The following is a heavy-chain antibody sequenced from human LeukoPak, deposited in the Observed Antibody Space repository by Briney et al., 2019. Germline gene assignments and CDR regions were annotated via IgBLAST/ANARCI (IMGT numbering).Heavy chain of an antibody. Sequence: SETLSLTCTVSGGSVSNNNFYWGWIRPSPGKGLEWIGIIYYSGITYYNPSLKSRVIMAVDTSKDQFSLQLNSVSAADTAVYYCARLWSSFDGFDIWGQGTMVTVSS. CDR2: IYYSGIT. V-gene: IGHV4-39*01. CDR1: GGSVSNNNFY. CDR3: ARLWSSFDGFDI. J-gene: IGHJ3*02. D-gene: IGHD3-3*01.